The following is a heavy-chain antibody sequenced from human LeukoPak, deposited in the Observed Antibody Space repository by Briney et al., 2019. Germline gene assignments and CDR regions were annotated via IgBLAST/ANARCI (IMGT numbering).Heavy chain of an antibody. CDR1: GFTFSSYW. Sequence: PGGSLRLSCVASGFTFSSYWMHWVRQAPGKGLEWVTVISYDGSNELYADSVKGRFTISRDNSRNTIYLQMNSLRAEDTAVYYCAKQREGTSWSPDYWGRGTLVTVSS. D-gene: IGHD6-13*01. J-gene: IGHJ4*02. CDR2: ISYDGSNE. CDR3: AKQREGTSWSPDY. V-gene: IGHV3-30*18.